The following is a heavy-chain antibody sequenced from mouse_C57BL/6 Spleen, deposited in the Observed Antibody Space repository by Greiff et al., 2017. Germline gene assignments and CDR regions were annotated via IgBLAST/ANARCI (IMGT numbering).Heavy chain of an antibody. CDR2: INYDGSST. Sequence: EVMLVESEGGLVQPGISMKLSCTASGFTFSDYYMAWVRQVPEKGLEWVANINYDGSSTYYLDSLKSRFIISRDNAKNILYLQMSSLTSEDTATYYCARELGREAMDYWGRGTSVTVSS. V-gene: IGHV5-16*01. CDR1: GFTFSDYY. J-gene: IGHJ4*01. D-gene: IGHD4-1*01. CDR3: ARELGREAMDY.